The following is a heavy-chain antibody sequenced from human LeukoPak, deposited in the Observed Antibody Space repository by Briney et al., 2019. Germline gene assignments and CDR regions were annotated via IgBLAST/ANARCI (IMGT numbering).Heavy chain of an antibody. Sequence: SETLSLTCTVSGGSISSSSYYWGWIRQPPGKGLEWIGSIYYSGSTYYNPSLKSRVTISVDTSKNQFSLKLSSVTAADTAVYYCARQPRGYSSSRIDYWGQGTLVTVSS. V-gene: IGHV4-39*01. CDR2: IYYSGST. CDR3: ARQPRGYSSSRIDY. J-gene: IGHJ4*02. D-gene: IGHD6-13*01. CDR1: GGSISSSSYY.